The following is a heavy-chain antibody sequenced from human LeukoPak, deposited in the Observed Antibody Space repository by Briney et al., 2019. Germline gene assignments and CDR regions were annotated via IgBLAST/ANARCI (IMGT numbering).Heavy chain of an antibody. V-gene: IGHV4-31*03. CDR1: GGSISSGGYS. J-gene: IGHJ4*02. D-gene: IGHD3-22*01. Sequence: SQTLYLTCTVSGGSISSGGYSWSWIRQHPGKGLEWIGYIYYSGSTYYNPSLESRVTISVDTSKNQFSLKLSSVTAADTAVYYCERRSLTYDSSGSYEGAFDYWGQGTLVTVSS. CDR3: ERRSLTYDSSGSYEGAFDY. CDR2: IYYSGST.